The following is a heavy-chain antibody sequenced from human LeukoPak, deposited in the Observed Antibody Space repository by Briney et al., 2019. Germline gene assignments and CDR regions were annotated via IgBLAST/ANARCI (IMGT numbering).Heavy chain of an antibody. J-gene: IGHJ4*02. Sequence: SETLSLTCAVYGGSFSSYYWGWIRQPPGKGLEWIGSIYYSGSTYYNPSLKSRVTISVDTSKNQFSLKLSSVTAADTAVYYCARWADILTGYYLFDYWGQGTLVTVSS. V-gene: IGHV4-39*01. D-gene: IGHD3-9*01. CDR2: IYYSGST. CDR1: GGSFSSYY. CDR3: ARWADILTGYYLFDY.